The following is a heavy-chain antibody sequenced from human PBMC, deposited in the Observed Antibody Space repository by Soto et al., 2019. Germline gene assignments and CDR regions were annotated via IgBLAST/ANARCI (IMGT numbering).Heavy chain of an antibody. V-gene: IGHV4-31*03. J-gene: IGHJ6*02. D-gene: IGHD3-3*01. Sequence: SETLSLTCTVSGGSISSGGYYWSWIRQHPGKGQEWIGYIYYSGSTYYNPSLKSRVTISVDTSKNQFSLKLSSVTAADTAVYYCASSDFWSGYYPSYYYYGMDVWGQGTTVTVSS. CDR2: IYYSGST. CDR1: GGSISSGGYY. CDR3: ASSDFWSGYYPSYYYYGMDV.